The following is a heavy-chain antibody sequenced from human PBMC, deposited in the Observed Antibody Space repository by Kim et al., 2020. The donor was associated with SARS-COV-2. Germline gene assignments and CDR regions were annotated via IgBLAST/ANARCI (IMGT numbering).Heavy chain of an antibody. Sequence: ASVKVSCKASGYTFTSNHMHWVRQAPGQGLEWMGMITPSGDITHYSQSFQGRLTLTTDTSTSTVYMELSSLGSEDTAVYFCVRDLSGGWTFDYWGQGTLVTVSS. J-gene: IGHJ4*02. D-gene: IGHD2-15*01. CDR2: ITPSGDIT. V-gene: IGHV1-46*01. CDR3: VRDLSGGWTFDY. CDR1: GYTFTSNH.